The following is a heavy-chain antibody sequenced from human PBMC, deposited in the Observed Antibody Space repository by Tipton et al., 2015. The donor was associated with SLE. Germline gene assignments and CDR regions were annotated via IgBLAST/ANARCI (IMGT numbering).Heavy chain of an antibody. CDR3: ARDESGGYEGGSLGY. J-gene: IGHJ4*02. Sequence: TLSLTCTVSGASISSHYWSWIRQPPGKRLEWIGFMYYSGSPNYNPSLKSRVTISVDTSKNQFSLKLSSVTAADTAVYYCARDESGGYEGGSLGYWGQGTLVTVSS. CDR1: GASISSHY. V-gene: IGHV4-59*11. CDR2: MYYSGSP. D-gene: IGHD5-12*01.